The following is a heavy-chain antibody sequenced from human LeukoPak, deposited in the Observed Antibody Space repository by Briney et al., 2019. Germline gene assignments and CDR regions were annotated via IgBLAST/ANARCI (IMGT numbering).Heavy chain of an antibody. Sequence: QPGGSLRLSRAASGFTFSSYSMNWVRQAPGKGLEWVSYISSSSSTIYYADSVKGRFTISRDNAKNSLYLQMNSLRAEDTAVYYCARKRIAIDYWGQGTLVTVSS. V-gene: IGHV3-48*04. CDR2: ISSSSSTI. J-gene: IGHJ4*02. CDR3: ARKRIAIDY. D-gene: IGHD6-13*01. CDR1: GFTFSSYS.